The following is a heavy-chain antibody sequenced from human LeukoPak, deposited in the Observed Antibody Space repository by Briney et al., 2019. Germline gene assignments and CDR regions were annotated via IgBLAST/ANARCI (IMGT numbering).Heavy chain of an antibody. D-gene: IGHD5-12*01. CDR2: IYHSGST. Sequence: SETLSLTCAVSGGSISSGGYSWSWIRQPPGKGLEWIGYIYHSGSTYYNPSLKSRVTISVDRSKNQFSLKLSSVTAADTAVYYCARRAGEGRWLPPAGYFDYWGQGTLVTVSS. V-gene: IGHV4-30-2*01. CDR3: ARRAGEGRWLPPAGYFDY. CDR1: GGSISSGGYS. J-gene: IGHJ4*02.